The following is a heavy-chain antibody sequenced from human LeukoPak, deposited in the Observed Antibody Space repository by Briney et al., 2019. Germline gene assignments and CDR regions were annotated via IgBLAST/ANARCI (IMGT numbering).Heavy chain of an antibody. CDR1: GFTFSDFS. D-gene: IGHD3-22*01. V-gene: IGHV3-48*04. CDR3: ARTYYYDSSGYHDAFDI. J-gene: IGHJ3*02. Sequence: GGSLRLPCAASGFTFSDFSINWVRQAPGKGLEWISYISGRGGTINYADSVKGRFTISRDNAKNSLYLQMNSLRAEDTAVYYCARTYYYDSSGYHDAFDIWGQGTMVTVSS. CDR2: ISGRGGTI.